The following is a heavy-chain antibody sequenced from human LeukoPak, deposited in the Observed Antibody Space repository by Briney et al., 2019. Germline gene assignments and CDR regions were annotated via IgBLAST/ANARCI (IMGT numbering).Heavy chain of an antibody. CDR3: ARALYSSSFYFDY. CDR2: IYYSGST. J-gene: IGHJ4*02. Sequence: KPSETLSLTCTVSGGSISSSSYYWGWIRQPPGKGLEWIGSIYYSGSTYYNPSLKSRVTISVDTSKNQFSLKLSSVTAADTAVYYCARALYSSSFYFDYWGQGTLVTVSS. V-gene: IGHV4-39*01. D-gene: IGHD6-6*01. CDR1: GGSISSSSYY.